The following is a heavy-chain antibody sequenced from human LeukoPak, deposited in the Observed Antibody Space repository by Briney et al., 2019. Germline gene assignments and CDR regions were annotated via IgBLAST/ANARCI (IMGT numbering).Heavy chain of an antibody. Sequence: ASVKVSGKTSGYTFTTYDINGVRQAPGQGLEWMGRISAYNGYRNYGQRFQGRVTMTTDTSTNTAYMELKSLRSDDTAVYYCARVGTGTRSLDSWGQGTLVTVSS. CDR3: ARVGTGTRSLDS. D-gene: IGHD1/OR15-1a*01. J-gene: IGHJ4*02. CDR1: GYTFTTYD. V-gene: IGHV1-18*01. CDR2: ISAYNGYR.